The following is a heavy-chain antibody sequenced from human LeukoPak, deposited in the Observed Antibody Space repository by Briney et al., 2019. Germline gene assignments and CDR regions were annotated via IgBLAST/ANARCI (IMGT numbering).Heavy chain of an antibody. CDR2: ISSNGGST. Sequence: PGGSLRLSCAASGFTFSSYALHWVRQAPGKGLEHVAAISSNGGSTNYANSVKGRFTISRDNSKNTLSLQMGSLRVEDMAVYYCARAWGSCSGGSCPLYYYYYMDVWGKGTTVTVSS. CDR3: ARAWGSCSGGSCPLYYYYYMDV. J-gene: IGHJ6*03. D-gene: IGHD2-15*01. V-gene: IGHV3-64*01. CDR1: GFTFSSYA.